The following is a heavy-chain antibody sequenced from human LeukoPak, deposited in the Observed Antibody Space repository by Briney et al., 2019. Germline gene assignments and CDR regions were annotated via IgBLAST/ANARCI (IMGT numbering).Heavy chain of an antibody. Sequence: GGSLRLSCAASGFTFSSYAMSWIRQAPGKGLEWVSYISSSGSTIYYADSVKGRFTISRDNAKNSLYLQMNSLRAEDTAVYYCARAKTDRFGVVIKGYYYYGMDVWGQGTTVTVSS. CDR2: ISSSGSTI. V-gene: IGHV3-11*01. CDR1: GFTFSSYA. CDR3: ARAKTDRFGVVIKGYYYYGMDV. D-gene: IGHD3-3*01. J-gene: IGHJ6*02.